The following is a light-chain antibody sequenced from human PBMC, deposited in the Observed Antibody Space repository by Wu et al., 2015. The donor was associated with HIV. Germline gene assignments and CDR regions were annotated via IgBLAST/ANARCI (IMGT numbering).Light chain of an antibody. CDR1: QSVSSSY. J-gene: IGKJ1*01. CDR3: QQYGSSPRT. CDR2: ATS. V-gene: IGKV3-20*01. Sequence: EIVLTQSPGTLSLSPGERATLSCRASQSVSSSYLAWYQQKPGQSPRLLIYATSSRATGIPDRFSGSGSGTDFTLTISRLEPEDFAVYYCQQYGSSPRTFGQGIKVETK.